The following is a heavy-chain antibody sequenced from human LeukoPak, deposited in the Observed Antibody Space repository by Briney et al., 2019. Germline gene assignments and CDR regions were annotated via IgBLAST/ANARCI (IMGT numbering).Heavy chain of an antibody. D-gene: IGHD6-13*01. V-gene: IGHV3-30*02. CDR3: AKDARIAAAGTFFDY. CDR1: TFTFSDYG. Sequence: PGGSLRLSCIGSTFTFSDYGMHWVRQAPGKGLEWVAFIRYDGTKTYYADSAKGRFTISRDNSKNTLYLQMNSLRAEDTAVYYCAKDARIAAAGTFFDYWGQGTLVTVSS. CDR2: IRYDGTKT. J-gene: IGHJ4*02.